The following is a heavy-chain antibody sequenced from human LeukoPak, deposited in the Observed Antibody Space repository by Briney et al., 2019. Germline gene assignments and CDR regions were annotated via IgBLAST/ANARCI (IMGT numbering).Heavy chain of an antibody. Sequence: PGGSLRLSCAASGFTFSSYSMNWVRQAPGKGLEWVSSISSSSSYIYYADSVKGRFTISRDNAKNSLYLQMNSLRAEDTAVYYCARGDYGDYEPHDAFDIWGQGTMVTVSS. CDR3: ARGDYGDYEPHDAFDI. V-gene: IGHV3-21*01. J-gene: IGHJ3*02. CDR2: ISSSSSYI. D-gene: IGHD4-17*01. CDR1: GFTFSSYS.